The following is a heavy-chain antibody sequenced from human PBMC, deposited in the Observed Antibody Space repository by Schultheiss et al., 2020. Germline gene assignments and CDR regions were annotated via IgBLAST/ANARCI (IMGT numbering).Heavy chain of an antibody. J-gene: IGHJ5*02. CDR1: GFTFSSYE. CDR3: ARGKNDQGLLWSRESAWFDP. CDR2: ISSSGSTI. V-gene: IGHV3-48*03. Sequence: GGSLRLSCAASGFTFSSYEMNWVRQAPGKGLEWVSYISSSGSTIYYADSVKGRFTISRDNAKNSLYLQMNSLRAEDTAVYYCARGKNDQGLLWSRESAWFDPWGQGTLVTVSS. D-gene: IGHD3-10*01.